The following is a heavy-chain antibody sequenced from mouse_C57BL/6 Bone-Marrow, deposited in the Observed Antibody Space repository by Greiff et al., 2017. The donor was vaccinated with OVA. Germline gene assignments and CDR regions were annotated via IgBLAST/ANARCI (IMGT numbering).Heavy chain of an antibody. V-gene: IGHV5-9-1*02. CDR1: GFTFSSYA. CDR3: TRDGYYAMDY. CDR2: ISSGGDYI. Sequence: EVKLMESGEGLVKPGGSLKLSCAASGFTFSSYAMSWVRQTPEKRLEWVAYISSGGDYIYYADTVKGRFTFSRDNARNTLYLQMSSLKSEDTAMYYCTRDGYYAMDYWGQGTSVTVSS. J-gene: IGHJ4*01. D-gene: IGHD2-3*01.